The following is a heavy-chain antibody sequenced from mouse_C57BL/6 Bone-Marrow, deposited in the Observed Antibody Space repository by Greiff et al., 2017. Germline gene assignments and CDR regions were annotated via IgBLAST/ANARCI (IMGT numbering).Heavy chain of an antibody. CDR2: FYPGSGST. D-gene: IGHD1-1*01. J-gene: IGHJ2*01. V-gene: IGHV1-62-2*01. CDR1: GYTFTEYS. CDR3: DRHEDRATAYGSSFAY. Sequence: QVQLQQSGAELVKPGASVKLSCKASGYTFTEYSIHWVKQRPGQGLEWIGWFYPGSGSTKYNEKFKDKATLTADKSSSTVYMELSSLTSEDSAVXFYDRHEDRATAYGSSFAYWGQGTTLTVSS.